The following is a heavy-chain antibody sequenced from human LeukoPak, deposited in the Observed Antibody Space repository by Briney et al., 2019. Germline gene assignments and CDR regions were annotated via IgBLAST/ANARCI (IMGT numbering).Heavy chain of an antibody. V-gene: IGHV3-30*18. Sequence: GGSLRLSCAASGFTFSTYAMHWVRQAPGKGLEWVAAISADGRNKDYADSVKGRFTISRDKSNNTLYLQMNSLRAEDTAVYYCAKDYFRFFGMDVWGQGTTVTVSS. CDR1: GFTFSTYA. J-gene: IGHJ6*01. CDR3: AKDYFRFFGMDV. CDR2: ISADGRNK. D-gene: IGHD2/OR15-2a*01.